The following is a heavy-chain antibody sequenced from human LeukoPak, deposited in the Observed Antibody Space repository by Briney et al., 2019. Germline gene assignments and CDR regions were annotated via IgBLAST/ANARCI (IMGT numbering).Heavy chain of an antibody. V-gene: IGHV3-23*01. CDR1: GFTSSDYT. D-gene: IGHD2-2*01. J-gene: IGHJ4*02. CDR2: ISVSDDSI. Sequence: GGSLRLSCAASGFTSSDYTMNWVRQSPGKGLEWVSGISVSDDSIYYADSVKGRFTISRDTSNNMLYLQMNSLRAEDTAVYYCARDRYCVSTNCPYDCWGQGTPVTVSS. CDR3: ARDRYCVSTNCPYDC.